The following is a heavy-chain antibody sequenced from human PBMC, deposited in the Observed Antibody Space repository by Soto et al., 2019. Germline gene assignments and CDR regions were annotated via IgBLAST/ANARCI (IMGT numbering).Heavy chain of an antibody. V-gene: IGHV3-23*01. CDR3: AKASWDSGRGPFDF. D-gene: IGHD3-10*01. J-gene: IGHJ4*02. CDR1: GFTFSNYV. CDR2: ISGSGIGS. Sequence: EVQRLESGGGLVQPGGSLRLSCAASGFTFSNYVMSWFREAPGRRLEWVSGISGSGIGSYLGDSVKGRLTLSSDSSKNTLCLHVNSLRADDTAVYYCAKASWDSGRGPFDFLGQGKPGPVTS.